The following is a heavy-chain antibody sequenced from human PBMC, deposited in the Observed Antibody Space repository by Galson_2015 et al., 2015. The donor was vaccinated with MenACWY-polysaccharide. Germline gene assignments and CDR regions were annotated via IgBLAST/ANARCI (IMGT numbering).Heavy chain of an antibody. Sequence: SLRLSCAASGFTSSNAWMTWVRQAPGKGLEWVGRLKSKTEGETADYDTSVKGRFAISRDESKATLYLQMNSLKTEDTAIHYCTTRKTSGSNDAFDIWGQGTMVTVSS. J-gene: IGHJ3*02. CDR3: TTRKTSGSNDAFDI. V-gene: IGHV3-15*01. CDR1: GFTSSNAW. D-gene: IGHD3-22*01. CDR2: LKSKTEGETA.